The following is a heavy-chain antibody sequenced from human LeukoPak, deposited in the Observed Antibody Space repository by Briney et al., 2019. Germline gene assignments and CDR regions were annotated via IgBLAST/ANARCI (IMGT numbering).Heavy chain of an antibody. J-gene: IGHJ4*02. CDR1: GASISSSSYY. CDR3: ARSGGGYSYGIDY. CDR2: IYYSGST. V-gene: IGHV4-61*01. Sequence: SETLSLTCTVSGASISSSSYYWNWIRQPPGKGLEWIGYIYYSGSTNYNSSLKSRVTISGDTSKNQFSLKLSSVTAADTAVYYCARSGGGYSYGIDYWGQGTLVTVSS. D-gene: IGHD5-18*01.